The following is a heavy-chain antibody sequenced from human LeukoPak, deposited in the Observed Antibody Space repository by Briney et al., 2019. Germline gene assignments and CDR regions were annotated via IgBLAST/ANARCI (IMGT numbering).Heavy chain of an antibody. CDR1: GFTFSSYA. CDR2: ISGSGGST. V-gene: IGHV3-23*01. J-gene: IGHJ4*02. CDR3: AKLAGYSSVLNYFDY. D-gene: IGHD6-19*01. Sequence: GGSLRLSCAASGFTFSSYAMSWVRQAPGKGLEWVSAISGSGGSTYYAGSVKGRFTISRDNSKNTLYLQMNSLRAEDTAVYYCAKLAGYSSVLNYFDYWGQGTLVTVSS.